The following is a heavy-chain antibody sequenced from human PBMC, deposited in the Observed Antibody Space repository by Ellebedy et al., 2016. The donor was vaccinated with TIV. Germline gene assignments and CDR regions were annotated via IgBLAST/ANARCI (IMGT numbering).Heavy chain of an antibody. D-gene: IGHD4-17*01. CDR3: ARDPTTGTSLGY. J-gene: IGHJ4*02. Sequence: ASVKVSXXASGYTFTSYALQWVRQAPGQRLEWMGWINAGNGDTKYSQKFQGRVTITRDTSASTAYMELGGLITEDTAVYYCARDPTTGTSLGYWGQGTLVTVSS. CDR1: GYTFTSYA. V-gene: IGHV1-3*01. CDR2: INAGNGDT.